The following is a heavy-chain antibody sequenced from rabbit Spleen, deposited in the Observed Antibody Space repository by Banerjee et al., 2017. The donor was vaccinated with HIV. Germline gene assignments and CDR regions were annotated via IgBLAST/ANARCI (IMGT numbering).Heavy chain of an antibody. CDR3: ARRTNGFNL. J-gene: IGHJ4*01. V-gene: IGHV1S47*01. D-gene: IGHD1-1*01. CDR1: GFTLSDYW. Sequence: QEQLEESGGGLVMPEGSLTLSCKASGFTLSDYWMCWVRQAPGKGLEWIGCIYSGSGRTYYASWAKGRFTITRSTSLSTVTLQLTSLTDTDTAMYFCARRTNGFNLWGQGTLVTVS. CDR2: IYSGSGRT.